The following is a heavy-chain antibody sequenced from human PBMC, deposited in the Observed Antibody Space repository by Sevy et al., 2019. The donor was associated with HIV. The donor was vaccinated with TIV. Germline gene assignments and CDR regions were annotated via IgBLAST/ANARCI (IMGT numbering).Heavy chain of an antibody. D-gene: IGHD1-26*01. CDR3: AGENAWGRGYS. V-gene: IGHV4-59*08. J-gene: IGHJ4*02. CDR2: ISYNGHI. Sequence: SETLSLTCTVSGGSITSLYWNWIRQPPGKGLEWIANISYNGHINYNPSLKSRVTLSLDTSKNQFSLRLSSVTAADTAMYYCAGENAWGRGYSWGQGTLVTVPS. CDR1: GGSITSLY.